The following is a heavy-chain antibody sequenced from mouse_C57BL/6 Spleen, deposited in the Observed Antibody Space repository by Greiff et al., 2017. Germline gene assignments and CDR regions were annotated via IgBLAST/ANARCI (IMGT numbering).Heavy chain of an antibody. CDR2: IDPSDSET. Sequence: QVQLQQPGAELVRPGSSVKLSCKASGYTFTSYWMHWVKQRPIQGLEWIGNIDPSDSETHYNQKFKDKATLTVDKSSSTAYMQLSSLTSEDSAVYCCAMRVPGGGALDYWGQGTTLTVSS. CDR1: GYTFTSYW. CDR3: AMRVPGGGALDY. V-gene: IGHV1-52*01. J-gene: IGHJ2*01. D-gene: IGHD5-1*01.